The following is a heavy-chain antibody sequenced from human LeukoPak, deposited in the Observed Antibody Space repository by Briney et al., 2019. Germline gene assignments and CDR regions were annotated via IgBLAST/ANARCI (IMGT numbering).Heavy chain of an antibody. CDR3: AGPYSSSWWYFDY. D-gene: IGHD6-13*01. CDR1: GFTFSDYY. V-gene: IGHV3-11*01. Sequence: PGGSLRLSCAASGFTFSDYYMSWIRQAPGKGREWVSYISSSGSTIYYADSVKGRFTISRDNAKNSLYLQMNSLRAEDTAVYYCAGPYSSSWWYFDYWGQGTLVTVSS. J-gene: IGHJ4*02. CDR2: ISSSGSTI.